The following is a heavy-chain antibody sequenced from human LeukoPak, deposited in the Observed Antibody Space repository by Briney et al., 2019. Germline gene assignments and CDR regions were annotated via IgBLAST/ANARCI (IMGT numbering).Heavy chain of an antibody. CDR1: GGSISSSSYY. D-gene: IGHD3-10*01. J-gene: IGHJ4*02. V-gene: IGHV4-39*01. Sequence: PSETLSLTCTVSGGSISSSSYYWGWIRQPPGKGLEWIGSIYYSGSTYYNPSLKSRVTISVDTSKNQFSLKLSSVTAADTAVYYCARSEPGVRGVINFYFDYWGQGTLVTVSS. CDR2: IYYSGST. CDR3: ARSEPGVRGVINFYFDY.